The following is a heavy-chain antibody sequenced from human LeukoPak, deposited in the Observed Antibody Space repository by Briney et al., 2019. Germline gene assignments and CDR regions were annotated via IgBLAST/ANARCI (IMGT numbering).Heavy chain of an antibody. Sequence: GGSLRLSRAASGFTFSSYSMNWVRQAPGKGLEWVSSISSSSSYIYYADSVKGRFTISRDNAKNSLYLQMNSLRAEDTAVYYCARGSARSLAVAVYQLEYWGQGTLVTVSS. V-gene: IGHV3-21*01. CDR1: GFTFSSYS. CDR2: ISSSSSYI. CDR3: ARGSARSLAVAVYQLEY. J-gene: IGHJ4*02. D-gene: IGHD6-19*01.